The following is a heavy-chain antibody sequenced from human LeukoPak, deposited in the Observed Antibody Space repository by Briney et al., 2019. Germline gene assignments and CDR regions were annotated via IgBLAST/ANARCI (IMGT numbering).Heavy chain of an antibody. J-gene: IGHJ4*02. CDR2: IYYSGST. V-gene: IGHV4-34*01. CDR3: ARARIAVAGRFPDY. Sequence: PSETLSLTCAVYGGSFSGYYWSWLRQPPGKGLEWIGYIYYSGSTNYNPSLKSRVTISVDTSKNQFSLKLSSVTAADTAVYYCARARIAVAGRFPDYWGQGTLVTVSS. CDR1: GGSFSGYY. D-gene: IGHD6-19*01.